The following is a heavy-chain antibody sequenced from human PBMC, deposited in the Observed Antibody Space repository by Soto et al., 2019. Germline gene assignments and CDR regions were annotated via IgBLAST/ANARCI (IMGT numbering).Heavy chain of an antibody. V-gene: IGHV4-30-4*01. CDR1: GGSISSGYYY. D-gene: IGHD2-15*01. CDR2: IYYSGNT. Sequence: TLSLTCSVSGGSISSGYYYWSWIRQPPGKGLEWIGNIYYSGNTYYNPSLKSRLIISIDTSKNQFSLKVGAVTAADTAVYYCARQDRVVVEGRWFDPWGQGTLVTVSS. J-gene: IGHJ5*02. CDR3: ARQDRVVVEGRWFDP.